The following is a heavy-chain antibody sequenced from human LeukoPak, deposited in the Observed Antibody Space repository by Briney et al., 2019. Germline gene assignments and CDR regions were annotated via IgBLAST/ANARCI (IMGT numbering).Heavy chain of an antibody. CDR1: GGTFSSYA. Sequence: ASVKVSCTASGGTFSSYAISWVRQAPGQGLEWMGWISAYNGNTNYAQKLQGRVTMTTDTSTSTAYMELRSLRSDDTAVYYCASQYCSSTSCYAVDYWGQGTLVTVSS. D-gene: IGHD2-2*01. CDR2: ISAYNGNT. CDR3: ASQYCSSTSCYAVDY. V-gene: IGHV1-18*01. J-gene: IGHJ4*02.